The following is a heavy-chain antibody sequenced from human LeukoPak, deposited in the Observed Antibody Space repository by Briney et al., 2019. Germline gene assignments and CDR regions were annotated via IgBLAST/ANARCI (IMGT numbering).Heavy chain of an antibody. V-gene: IGHV4-34*01. Sequence: SETLSLTCGVSSGSLSGYYWRWIRQPPGGGLEWLGEITHSGSPDYNPSLKSRVTISGDTSKKQFSLNLKSVTAADTGVYYCARGVDLWGRGTPVTVSS. CDR3: ARGVDL. J-gene: IGHJ2*01. CDR1: SGSLSGYY. CDR2: ITHSGSP.